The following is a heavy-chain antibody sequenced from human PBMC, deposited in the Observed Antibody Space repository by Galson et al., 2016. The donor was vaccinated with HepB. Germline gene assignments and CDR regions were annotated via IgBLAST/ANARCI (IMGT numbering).Heavy chain of an antibody. D-gene: IGHD2-15*01. CDR2: VSGHAGST. Sequence: SLRLSCAASGFPFNTCAMTWVRQAPGKGLEWVSGVSGHAGSTYYADSVKGRFAISRDNFKNTLYLQMNSLRADDTAVYYRAKANIIMVTLGVFLDTWGQGTLVTVSS. V-gene: IGHV3-23*01. J-gene: IGHJ1*01. CDR3: AKANIIMVTLGVFLDT. CDR1: GFPFNTCA.